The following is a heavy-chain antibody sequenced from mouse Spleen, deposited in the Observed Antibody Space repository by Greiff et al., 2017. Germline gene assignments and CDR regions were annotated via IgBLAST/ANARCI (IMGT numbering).Heavy chain of an antibody. CDR3: ARGYDGVFYAMDY. CDR2: IYPGDGDT. D-gene: IGHD2-14*01. J-gene: IGHJ4*01. V-gene: IGHV1-82*01. Sequence: QVQLKESGPELVKPGASVKISCKASGYAFSSSWMNWVKQRPGKGLEWIGRIYPGDGDTNYNGKFKGKATLTADKSSSTAYMQLSSLTSEDSAVYFCARGYDGVFYAMDYWGQGTSVTVSS. CDR1: GYAFSSSW.